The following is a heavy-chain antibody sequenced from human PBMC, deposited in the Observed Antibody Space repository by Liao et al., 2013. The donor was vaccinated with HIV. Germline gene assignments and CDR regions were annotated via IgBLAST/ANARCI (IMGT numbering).Heavy chain of an antibody. CDR1: GGSISRYY. CDR2: IYTSGST. J-gene: IGHJ2*01. V-gene: IGHV4-4*07. Sequence: QVQLQESGPGLVKPSETLSLTCTVSGGSISRYYWSWIRQPAGKGLEWIGRIYTSGSTNYNPSLKSRVTMSVDTSKNQFSLKLSSVTAADTAVYYCARGGHCSSTSCYRDPLGWYFDLWGRGTLVTVSS. CDR3: ARGGHCSSTSCYRDPLGWYFDL. D-gene: IGHD2-2*02.